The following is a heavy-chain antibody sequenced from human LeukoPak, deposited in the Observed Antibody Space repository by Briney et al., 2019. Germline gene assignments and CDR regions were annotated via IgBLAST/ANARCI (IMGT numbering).Heavy chain of an antibody. CDR3: ARDWSYYFDY. CDR2: ISSSGSTV. CDR1: GFTFSSNE. D-gene: IGHD1-26*01. V-gene: IGHV3-48*03. J-gene: IGHJ4*02. Sequence: GGSLRLSCAASGFTFSSNEMNWVRQAPGKGLEWVSFISSSGSTVYYADSVKGRFTISRDNAKNSPYLQMNSLRAEDTAVYYCARDWSYYFDYWGQGNLVTVSS.